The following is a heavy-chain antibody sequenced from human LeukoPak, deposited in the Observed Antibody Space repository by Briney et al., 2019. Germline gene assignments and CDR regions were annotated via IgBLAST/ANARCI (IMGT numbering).Heavy chain of an antibody. Sequence: SETLSLTCAVYGGSFSGYYWSWIRQPPGKGLEWIGEINHSGSTNYNPSLKSRVTISVDTSKNQFSLKLSSVTAADTAVYYCARHRRTNYYYYMDVWGKGTTVTISS. CDR1: GGSFSGYY. V-gene: IGHV4-34*01. D-gene: IGHD3-3*01. CDR2: INHSGST. J-gene: IGHJ6*03. CDR3: ARHRRTNYYYYMDV.